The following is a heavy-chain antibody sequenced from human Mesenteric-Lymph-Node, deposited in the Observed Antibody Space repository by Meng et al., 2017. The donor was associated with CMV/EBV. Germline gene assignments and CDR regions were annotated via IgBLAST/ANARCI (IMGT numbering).Heavy chain of an antibody. CDR3: ARQGTPQLWGYFDL. CDR2: IHNGGSA. V-gene: IGHV4-34*01. CDR1: GASFRDYD. J-gene: IGHJ2*01. D-gene: IGHD7-27*01. Sequence: VYGASFRDYDWSWIRQAPGKGLEWIGRIHNGGSANYNPSLKSRLTVSVDTSKNQFSLNLNSVTAADTAVYYCARQGTPQLWGYFDLWGRGTLVTVSS.